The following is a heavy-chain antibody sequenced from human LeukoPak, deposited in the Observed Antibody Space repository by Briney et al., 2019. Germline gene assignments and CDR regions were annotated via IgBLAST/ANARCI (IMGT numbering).Heavy chain of an antibody. J-gene: IGHJ5*02. D-gene: IGHD7-27*01. CDR1: GFIFDNYW. Sequence: PAGSLRLSCAASGFIFDNYWMGWVRQAPGKGLEWVANIKEDGNEKFYVDSVKGRFTISRDNAKNSLYLQMNSLRAEDTALYYCARLLGWGWFDPWGQGTLVSVSS. V-gene: IGHV3-7*01. CDR2: IKEDGNEK. CDR3: ARLLGWGWFDP.